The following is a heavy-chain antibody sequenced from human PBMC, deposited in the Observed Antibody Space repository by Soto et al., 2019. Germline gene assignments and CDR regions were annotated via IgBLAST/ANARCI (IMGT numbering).Heavy chain of an antibody. CDR1: GGSISSGGYY. V-gene: IGHV4-31*03. J-gene: IGHJ4*02. Sequence: SETLSLTCTVSGGSISSGGYYWTWIRQHPGKGLEWIGYIYYSGNTYYNPSLKSRVTISVDTSKNQFSLKLSSVTAADTAVYYCASRYGGNFDYWGQGTLVTVSS. D-gene: IGHD3-16*01. CDR3: ASRYGGNFDY. CDR2: IYYSGNT.